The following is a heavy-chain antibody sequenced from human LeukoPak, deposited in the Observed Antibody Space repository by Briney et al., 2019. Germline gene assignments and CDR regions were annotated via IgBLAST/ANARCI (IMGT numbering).Heavy chain of an antibody. CDR1: GFTISSYG. CDR2: ISYDGSNK. CDR3: AKDPAKYSSSWYGRYYYYYYGMDV. Sequence: GGSLRLSCAASGFTISSYGMHWVRQAPGKGLEWVAVISYDGSNKYYANSVKGRFTISRDNSKNTLYLQMNSLRAEDTAVYYCAKDPAKYSSSWYGRYYYYYYGMDVWGQGTTVTVSS. D-gene: IGHD6-13*01. J-gene: IGHJ6*02. V-gene: IGHV3-30*18.